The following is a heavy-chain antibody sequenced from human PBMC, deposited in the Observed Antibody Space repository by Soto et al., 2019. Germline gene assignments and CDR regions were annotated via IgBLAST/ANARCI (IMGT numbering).Heavy chain of an antibody. CDR1: GYNFISHS. V-gene: IGHV1-18*01. J-gene: IGHJ6*02. D-gene: IGHD1-26*01. CDR3: AKLHFCRADPWYRDMDA. CDR2: ISAYNGNT. Sequence: SVKLSCKSSGYNFISHSITWVRQAPGQGLEWMGRISAYNGNTNYAQKLQGRVTMTTDTSTNTAYMELRSLRSDDTAVYYCAKLHFCRADPWYRDMDALVQRAP.